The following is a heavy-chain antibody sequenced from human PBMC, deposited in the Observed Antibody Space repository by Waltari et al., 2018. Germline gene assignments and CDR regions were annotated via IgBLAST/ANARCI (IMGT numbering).Heavy chain of an antibody. J-gene: IGHJ4*02. V-gene: IGHV1-69*06. CDR1: GGTFSSYS. CDR2: SIPMFGTT. CDR3: ASSPRPSIPPPFDF. D-gene: IGHD2-21*01. Sequence: QVQLVQSGAEVKKPGSSVKVSCKASGGTFSSYSISWVRQAPGQGREWMGGSIPMFGTTNYAQKFQGRVTITADKSTDTAYLEMSSLRSEDTAMYYCASSPRPSIPPPFDFWGQGIPVTVSS.